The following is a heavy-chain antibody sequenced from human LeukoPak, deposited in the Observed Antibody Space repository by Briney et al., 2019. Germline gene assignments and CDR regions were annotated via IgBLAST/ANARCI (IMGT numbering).Heavy chain of an antibody. J-gene: IGHJ4*02. Sequence: PGGSLRLSCAASGFTFSSYSMNWVRQTPGKGLEWVSFISSSSTYIYYADSVKGRFTISRDNAKNSLYLQMNSLRAEDTAVYYCARDRFGGWSSGGFDYWGQGTLVTVSS. CDR1: GFTFSSYS. CDR2: ISSSSTYI. CDR3: ARDRFGGWSSGGFDY. V-gene: IGHV3-21*01. D-gene: IGHD6-19*01.